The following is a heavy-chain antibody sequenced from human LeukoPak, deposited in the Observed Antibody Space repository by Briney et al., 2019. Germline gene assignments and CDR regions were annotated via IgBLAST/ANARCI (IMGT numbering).Heavy chain of an antibody. CDR2: IISSSSYI. CDR1: GFTFSSYS. D-gene: IGHD1-1*01. CDR3: ARGDWNDAFDY. V-gene: IGHV3-21*01. Sequence: PGGSMRLSCAASGFTFSSYSMNWVRQAPGEGLEWVSSIISSSSYIYYADSVKGRFTIYRDNAKNSLYLQMNSLRAEDTAVYYCARGDWNDAFDYWGQGTLVTVSS. J-gene: IGHJ4*02.